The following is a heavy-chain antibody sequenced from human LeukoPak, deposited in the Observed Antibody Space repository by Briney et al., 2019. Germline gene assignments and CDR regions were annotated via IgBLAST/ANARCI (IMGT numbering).Heavy chain of an antibody. Sequence: PGGSLRLSCAASGFSFSVYGMHWVRQAPGKGLEWVTVISYDGSNKYYGDSVKGRFTISRDNSKNTVYLQMNSLRLDDTAVYYCAGVWFRGSFDYWGQGTLVTVSS. J-gene: IGHJ4*02. CDR2: ISYDGSNK. V-gene: IGHV3-30*03. CDR3: AGVWFRGSFDY. D-gene: IGHD1-26*01. CDR1: GFSFSVYG.